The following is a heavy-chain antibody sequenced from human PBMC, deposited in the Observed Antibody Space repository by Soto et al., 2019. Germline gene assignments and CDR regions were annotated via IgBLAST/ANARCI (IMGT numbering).Heavy chain of an antibody. Sequence: ASVKVSCKASGYTFTSYVISWVRQAPGQGLEWMGWISAYNGNTNYAQKLQGRVTMTTDTSTSTAYMELRSLRSDDTAVYYCARGFWSGPYYYYYMDVWGKGTTVTVSS. V-gene: IGHV1-18*01. J-gene: IGHJ6*03. D-gene: IGHD3-3*01. CDR2: ISAYNGNT. CDR1: GYTFTSYV. CDR3: ARGFWSGPYYYYYMDV.